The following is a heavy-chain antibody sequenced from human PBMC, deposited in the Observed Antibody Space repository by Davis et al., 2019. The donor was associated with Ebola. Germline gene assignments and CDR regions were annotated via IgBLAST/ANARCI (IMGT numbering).Heavy chain of an antibody. V-gene: IGHV3-74*01. J-gene: IGHJ4*02. CDR2: INGESTSI. D-gene: IGHD6-13*01. CDR1: GFTFSNYW. CDR3: ARVEGSFYAGDY. Sequence: GESLKISCAASGFTFSNYWMHWVRQVLGKELVWVARINGESTSISHADSVKGRFTISRDNAKNTLYLQMNSLRAEDTAVYYCARVEGSFYAGDYWGQGTLVTVSS.